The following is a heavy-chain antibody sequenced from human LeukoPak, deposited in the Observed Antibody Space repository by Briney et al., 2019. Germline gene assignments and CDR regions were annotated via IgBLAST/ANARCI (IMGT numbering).Heavy chain of an antibody. J-gene: IGHJ4*02. D-gene: IGHD3-22*01. CDR1: GFTFSSYA. V-gene: IGHV3-23*01. CDR2: ISGSGGST. CDR3: AKEAYYYDSSGYYHYFDY. Sequence: PGGSLRLSCAASGFTFSSYAMSWVRQAPGKGLEWVSAISGSGGSTYYADSAKGRFTISRGNSKNTLYLQMNSLRAEDTAVYYCAKEAYYYDSSGYYHYFDYWGQGTLVTVSS.